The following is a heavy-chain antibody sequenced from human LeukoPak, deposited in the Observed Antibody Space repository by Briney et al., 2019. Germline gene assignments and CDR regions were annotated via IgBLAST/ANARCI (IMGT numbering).Heavy chain of an antibody. CDR2: ITSRGTYI. V-gene: IGHV3-21*01. CDR3: ARDPYSGNYGNYYYYYMDV. CDR1: GFTFNNYN. D-gene: IGHD1-26*01. Sequence: PGGSLRLSCATSGFTFNNYNMNWVRQAPGRALEWVSSITSRGTYIFYADSVKGRFTISRDNAKNSLYLQMNSLGPEDTAVYYCARDPYSGNYGNYYYYYMDVWGKGTTVTISS. J-gene: IGHJ6*03.